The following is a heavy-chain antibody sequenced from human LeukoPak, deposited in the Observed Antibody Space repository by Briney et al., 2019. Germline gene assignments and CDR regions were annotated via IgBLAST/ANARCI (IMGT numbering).Heavy chain of an antibody. D-gene: IGHD2-15*01. CDR3: ARAEGGTCQN. Sequence: SETLSLTCAVYGGSFSGYYWSWIRQPPGKGLEWIGEINHSGSTNYNPSLKSRVAISVDTSKNQFSLNLNSVTAADTAVYFCARAEGGTCQNWGQGTLVTVSS. J-gene: IGHJ4*02. CDR2: INHSGST. V-gene: IGHV4-34*01. CDR1: GGSFSGYY.